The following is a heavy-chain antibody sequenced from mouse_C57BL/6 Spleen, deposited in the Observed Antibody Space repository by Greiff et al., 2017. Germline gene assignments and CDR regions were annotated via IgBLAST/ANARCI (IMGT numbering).Heavy chain of an antibody. D-gene: IGHD2-4*01. CDR1: GFTFSDYG. J-gene: IGHJ4*01. CDR2: ISSGSSTI. CDR3: ARSYDYSYYYAMDY. V-gene: IGHV5-17*01. Sequence: EVMLVESGGGLVKPGGSLKLSCAASGFTFSDYGMHWVRQAPEKGLEWVAYISSGSSTIYYADTVKGRFTISRDNAKNTLFLQMTSLRSEDTAMYYCARSYDYSYYYAMDYWGQGTSVTVSS.